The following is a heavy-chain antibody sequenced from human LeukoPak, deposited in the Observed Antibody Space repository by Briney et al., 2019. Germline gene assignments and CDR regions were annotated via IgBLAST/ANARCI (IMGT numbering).Heavy chain of an antibody. V-gene: IGHV4-61*02. CDR3: ARGSYYYYYMDV. CDR1: GGSISSGSYY. J-gene: IGHJ6*03. CDR2: IYTSGST. Sequence: SETLSLTCTVSGGSISSGSYYWSGIRQPAGKGLEWIGRIYTSGSTNYNPSLKSRVTISVDTSKNQFSLKLSSVTAADTAVYYCARGSYYYYYMDVWGKGTTVTISS.